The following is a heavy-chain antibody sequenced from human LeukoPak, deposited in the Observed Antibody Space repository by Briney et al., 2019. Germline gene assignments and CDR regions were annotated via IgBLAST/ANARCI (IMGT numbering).Heavy chain of an antibody. CDR1: GGTFSSYA. Sequence: ASVKVSCKASGGTFSSYAISWVRQAPGQGLEWMGGIIPIFGTANYAQKFQGRVTITTDESTSTAYMELSSLRSEDTAVYYCARDGDVVVPAAIGHYYYVGVWGKGTTVTVSS. D-gene: IGHD2-2*01. CDR2: IIPIFGTA. CDR3: ARDGDVVVPAAIGHYYYVGV. J-gene: IGHJ6*03. V-gene: IGHV1-69*05.